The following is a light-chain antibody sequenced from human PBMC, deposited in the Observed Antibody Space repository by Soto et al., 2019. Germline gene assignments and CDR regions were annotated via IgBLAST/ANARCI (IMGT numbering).Light chain of an antibody. V-gene: IGKV3-15*01. CDR3: QQYDSFSGT. Sequence: EVVVTQSPDTLSLSPGETATLSCRASQSVSSSVAWYQHKPGQSPRLVVYSGDKRAPGIPPRFSGSGSGTDFTLTISSLESDDFATYYCQQYDSFSGTFGQGTKVEIE. CDR1: QSVSSS. CDR2: SGD. J-gene: IGKJ1*01.